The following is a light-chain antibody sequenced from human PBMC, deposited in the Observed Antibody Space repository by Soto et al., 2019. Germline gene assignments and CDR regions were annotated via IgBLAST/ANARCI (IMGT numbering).Light chain of an antibody. CDR2: KAS. CDR1: QSISTW. CDR3: QQYNTYPLT. V-gene: IGKV1-5*03. Sequence: DIQMTQSPSTLSPAVGDRVTITCRASQSISTWLAWYQQKPGKAHKLLIYKASSLESGVPSRFSGSGSGTEFTLTISSLQPDDFATYYFQQYNTYPLTFGGGTTVEI. J-gene: IGKJ4*01.